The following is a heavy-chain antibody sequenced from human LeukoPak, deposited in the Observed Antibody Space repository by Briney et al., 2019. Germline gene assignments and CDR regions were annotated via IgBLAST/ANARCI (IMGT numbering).Heavy chain of an antibody. CDR1: GYTFTSYD. CDR3: ARASSTRSWFDP. CDR2: MNPNSGNT. D-gene: IGHD2-2*01. V-gene: IGHV1-8*01. Sequence: ASVKVSCKASGYTFTSYDINWVRQATGQGLEWMGWMNPNSGNTGYAQKFQGRVTMTRNISISTAYMELSSLRSEDTAVYYCARASSTRSWFDPWGQGTLVTVSS. J-gene: IGHJ5*02.